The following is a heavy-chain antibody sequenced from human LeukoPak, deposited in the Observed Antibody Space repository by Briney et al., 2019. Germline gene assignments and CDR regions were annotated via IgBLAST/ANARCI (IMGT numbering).Heavy chain of an antibody. CDR3: ARLRKYFDY. D-gene: IGHD1-14*01. J-gene: IGHJ4*02. CDR1: GYSISSGYY. CDR2: IYHSGST. Sequence: SETLSLTYALSGYSISSGYYWGWFRPPPGKEQEWSGRIYHSGSTYYNPSLKSRVTISVDTSKNQFSLKLSSVTAADTAVYYCARLRKYFDYWGQGTLVTVSS. V-gene: IGHV4-38-2*01.